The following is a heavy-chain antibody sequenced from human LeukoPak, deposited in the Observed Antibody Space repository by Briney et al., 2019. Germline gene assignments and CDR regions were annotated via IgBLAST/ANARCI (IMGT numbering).Heavy chain of an antibody. CDR3: ARPYCSGGSCYFDY. D-gene: IGHD2-15*01. V-gene: IGHV1-18*01. J-gene: IGHJ4*02. Sequence: ASVKVSCKASGYTFASYAITWVRQAPGQGLEWMGWISVYNGHTNYAQKFQGRVTMTTDASTSTVYMELSSLRSEDTAVYYCARPYCSGGSCYFDYWGQGTLVTVSS. CDR1: GYTFASYA. CDR2: ISVYNGHT.